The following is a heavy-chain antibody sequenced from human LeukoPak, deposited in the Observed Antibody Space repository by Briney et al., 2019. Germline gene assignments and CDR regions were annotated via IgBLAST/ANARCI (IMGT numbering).Heavy chain of an antibody. Sequence: GGSLRLSCAASGFTFSSYWMSWVRQAPGKGLECVANIKQDGSEKYYVDSVKGRFTISRDNAKNSLYLQMNSLRAEDTAVYYCARVRSNYYDSSGYYYRPYDWFDPWGQGTLVTVSS. CDR2: IKQDGSEK. V-gene: IGHV3-7*01. CDR1: GFTFSSYW. CDR3: ARVRSNYYDSSGYYYRPYDWFDP. J-gene: IGHJ5*02. D-gene: IGHD3-22*01.